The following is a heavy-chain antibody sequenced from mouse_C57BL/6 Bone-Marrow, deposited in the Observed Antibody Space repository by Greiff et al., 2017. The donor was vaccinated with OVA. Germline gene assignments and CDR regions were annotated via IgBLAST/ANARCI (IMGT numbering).Heavy chain of an antibody. CDR3: ARSGNYVAMDY. J-gene: IGHJ4*01. Sequence: VQLQQSGAELVRPGSSVKLSCKASGYTFTSYWMDWVKQRPGQGLEWIGNIYPSDSETHYNQKFKDKATLTVDKSSSTAYMQLSSLTSEDSAVYYCARSGNYVAMDYWGQGTSVTVSS. CDR2: IYPSDSET. V-gene: IGHV1-61*01. CDR1: GYTFTSYW. D-gene: IGHD2-1*01.